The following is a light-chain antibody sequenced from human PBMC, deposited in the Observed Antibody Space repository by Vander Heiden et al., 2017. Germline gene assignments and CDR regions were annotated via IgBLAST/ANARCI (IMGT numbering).Light chain of an antibody. Sequence: QSALTQPASVSGSPGQSITISCTGPSSDVGGYNYVSWYQQHPGKAPKYMIYDVSNRPSGVSNRFSGSKSGNTASLTISGLQAEDEADYYCSSYTSSSSVVFGGGTKLTVL. V-gene: IGLV2-14*01. CDR1: SSDVGGYNY. J-gene: IGLJ2*01. CDR3: SSYTSSSSVV. CDR2: DVS.